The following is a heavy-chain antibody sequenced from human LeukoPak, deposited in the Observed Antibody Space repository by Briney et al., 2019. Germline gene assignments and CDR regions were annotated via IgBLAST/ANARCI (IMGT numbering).Heavy chain of an antibody. CDR3: TKTVGYGDYGGMGDY. CDR1: GFTFSSYG. J-gene: IGHJ4*02. Sequence: GGSLRLSCAASGFTFSSYGMHWVRQAPGKGLEWVAFIRYDGSSKYYADSMKGRFTVSRDNSKNTLYLQMNSLRAADTAMYYCTKTVGYGDYGGMGDYWGQGTLVTVSS. V-gene: IGHV3-30*02. CDR2: IRYDGSSK. D-gene: IGHD4-17*01.